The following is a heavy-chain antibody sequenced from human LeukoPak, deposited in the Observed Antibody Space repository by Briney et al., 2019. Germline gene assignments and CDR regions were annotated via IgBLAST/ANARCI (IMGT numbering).Heavy chain of an antibody. D-gene: IGHD6-13*01. Sequence: SQTLSLTCTVSGGSISSGSYYWSWIRQPAGKGLEWIGRIYTSGSTNYNPSLKSRVTISVDTSKNPFSLKLSSVTAADTAVYYCARSAAGIGLVWFDPWGQGTLVTVSS. CDR3: ARSAAGIGLVWFDP. J-gene: IGHJ5*02. V-gene: IGHV4-61*02. CDR2: IYTSGST. CDR1: GGSISSGSYY.